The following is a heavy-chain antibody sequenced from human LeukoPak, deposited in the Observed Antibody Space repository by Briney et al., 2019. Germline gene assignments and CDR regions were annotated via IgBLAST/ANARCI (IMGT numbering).Heavy chain of an antibody. Sequence: PGGSLRLSCAASGFSFSNYAMSWVRQAPGRGLEWVSGISGSGDNTYYADSVRGRFTISRDSSKNTLYLQMNSLRAEDAAAYYCAKAPVTSCRGAYCYPFDYWGQGTLVTVSS. D-gene: IGHD2-21*01. CDR1: GFSFSNYA. J-gene: IGHJ4*02. CDR2: ISGSGDNT. CDR3: AKAPVTSCRGAYCYPFDY. V-gene: IGHV3-23*01.